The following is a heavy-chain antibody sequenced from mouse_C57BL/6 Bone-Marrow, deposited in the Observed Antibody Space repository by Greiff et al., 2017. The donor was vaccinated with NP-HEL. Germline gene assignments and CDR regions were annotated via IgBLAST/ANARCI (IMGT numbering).Heavy chain of an antibody. CDR2: IDPSDSYT. V-gene: IGHV1-59*01. D-gene: IGHD3-3*01. CDR3: AREGGEDY. CDR1: GYTFTSYW. J-gene: IGHJ2*01. Sequence: VQLQQPGAELVRPGTSVKLSCKASGYTFTSYWMHWVKQRPGQGLEWIGVIDPSDSYTNYNQKFKGKATLTVDTSSSTAYMQLSSLTSEDSAVYYCAREGGEDYWGQGTTLTVSS.